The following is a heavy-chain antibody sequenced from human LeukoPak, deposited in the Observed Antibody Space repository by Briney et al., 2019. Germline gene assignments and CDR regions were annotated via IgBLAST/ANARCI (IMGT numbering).Heavy chain of an antibody. D-gene: IGHD2-2*01. CDR2: ISANNGNT. CDR3: ARARYCSSTSCYWWFDP. CDR1: GYTFTSYG. Sequence: GASVKVSCKASGYTFTSYGISWVRQAPGQGLEWMGWISANNGNTNYAQKLQGRVTMTTDTSTSTAYMELRSLRSDDTAVYYCARARYCSSTSCYWWFDPWGQGTLVTVSS. J-gene: IGHJ5*02. V-gene: IGHV1-18*01.